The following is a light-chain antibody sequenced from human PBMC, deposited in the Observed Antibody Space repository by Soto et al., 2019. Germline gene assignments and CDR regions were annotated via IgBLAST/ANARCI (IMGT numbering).Light chain of an antibody. J-gene: IGLJ2*01. Sequence: QTVVTRPPSVSGAPGQRVTISCTGSSSNIGAGYDVHWYQHLPGTAPKLLIYGNSNRPSGVPDRFSGSQSGTSASLAITGLQAEDEAEYYCQSYDSSLSGSVFGGGTQLTVL. CDR2: GNS. V-gene: IGLV1-40*01. CDR3: QSYDSSLSGSV. CDR1: SSNIGAGYD.